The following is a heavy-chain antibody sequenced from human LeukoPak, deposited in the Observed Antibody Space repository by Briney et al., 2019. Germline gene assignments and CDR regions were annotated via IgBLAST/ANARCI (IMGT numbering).Heavy chain of an antibody. V-gene: IGHV4-34*01. CDR1: GGSFSGHY. CDR2: INHSGST. J-gene: IGHJ4*02. D-gene: IGHD2-2*01. CDR3: ARGQMAYCSSTSCYSHFDY. Sequence: PSETLSLTCAVYGGSFSGHYWSWIRQPPGKGLEWIGEINHSGSTNYNPSLKSRVTISVDTSKNQFSLKLSSVTAADTAVYYCARGQMAYCSSTSCYSHFDYWGQGTLVTVSS.